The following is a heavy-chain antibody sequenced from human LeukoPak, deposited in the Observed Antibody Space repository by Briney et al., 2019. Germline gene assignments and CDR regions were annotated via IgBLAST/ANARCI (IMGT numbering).Heavy chain of an antibody. V-gene: IGHV1-24*01. CDR3: AGQGGYSYGLPASWYFDL. D-gene: IGHD5-18*01. CDR1: GYTLTELS. Sequence: ASVKVSCKVSGYTLTELSMHWVRQAPGKGLEWMGGFDPEDGETIYAQKFQGRVTMTEDTSTDTAYMELSSLRSEDTAVYYCAGQGGYSYGLPASWYFDLWGRGTLVTVSS. J-gene: IGHJ2*01. CDR2: FDPEDGET.